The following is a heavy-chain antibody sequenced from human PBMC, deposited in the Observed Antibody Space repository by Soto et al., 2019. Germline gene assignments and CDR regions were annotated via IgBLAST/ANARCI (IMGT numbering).Heavy chain of an antibody. V-gene: IGHV4-34*01. CDR2: INHSGST. CDR3: ARGGYSGYFDD. D-gene: IGHD5-12*01. J-gene: IGHJ4*02. CDR1: GGSFSGYY. Sequence: SETLSLTCAVYGGSFSGYYWSWIRQPPGKGLEWIGEINHSGSTNYNPSLKSRVTISVDTSKNQFSLKLSSVTAADTAVYYCARGGYSGYFDDWGQGTLVTVSS.